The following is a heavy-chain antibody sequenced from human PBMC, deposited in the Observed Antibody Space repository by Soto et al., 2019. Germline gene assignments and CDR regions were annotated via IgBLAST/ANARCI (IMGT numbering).Heavy chain of an antibody. CDR1: GFTFSSYA. D-gene: IGHD3-10*01. CDR3: AREEGLLWFGAGGMDV. J-gene: IGHJ6*02. Sequence: QVQLVESGGGVVQPGRSLRLSCAASGFTFSSYAMHWVRQAPGKGLEWVAVISYDGSNKYYADSVKGRFTISRDNSKNTLYLQMNSLRAEDTAVYYCAREEGLLWFGAGGMDVWGQGTTVTVSS. V-gene: IGHV3-30-3*01. CDR2: ISYDGSNK.